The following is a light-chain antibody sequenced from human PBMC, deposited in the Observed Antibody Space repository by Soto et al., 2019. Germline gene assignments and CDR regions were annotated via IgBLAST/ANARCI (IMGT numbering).Light chain of an antibody. J-gene: IGKJ3*01. Sequence: DIQLTQSPSFLSASVGDRVTITCRASQGISGYLAWYQQKPGKAPKLLIYAASTLQSGVPSRFIDSGSETEFTLTVSSLQPEDFATYYCQQLNSYPLTFGPGTRVDI. CDR1: QGISGY. CDR3: QQLNSYPLT. CDR2: AAS. V-gene: IGKV1-9*01.